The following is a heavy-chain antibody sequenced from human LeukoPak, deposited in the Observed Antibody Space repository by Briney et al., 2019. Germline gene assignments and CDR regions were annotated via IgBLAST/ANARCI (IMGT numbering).Heavy chain of an antibody. J-gene: IGHJ6*02. Sequence: GGSLRLSCAASGFTVSSNYMSWVRQAPGKGLEWVSVIYSGGSTYYADSVKGRFTISRDNSKNTLYLQMNSLRAEDTAVYYCAKGQQQLTFYYYGMDVWGQGTTVTVSS. CDR2: IYSGGST. V-gene: IGHV3-66*01. CDR1: GFTVSSNY. CDR3: AKGQQQLTFYYYGMDV. D-gene: IGHD6-13*01.